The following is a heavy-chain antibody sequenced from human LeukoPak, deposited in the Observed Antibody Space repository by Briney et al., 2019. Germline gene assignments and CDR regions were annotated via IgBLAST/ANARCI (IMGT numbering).Heavy chain of an antibody. V-gene: IGHV3-74*01. D-gene: IGHD3-3*01. Sequence: GGSLRLSCAASGFTFGSYWMQWVRQAPGKGMVWVSRINSDGSSTSYADSVKGRFTISRDNAKNTLYLQMNSLRAEDTAVYYCARDFGVVISFYYYYYMDAWGKGTTVTVSS. CDR1: GFTFGSYW. CDR2: INSDGSST. CDR3: ARDFGVVISFYYYYYMDA. J-gene: IGHJ6*03.